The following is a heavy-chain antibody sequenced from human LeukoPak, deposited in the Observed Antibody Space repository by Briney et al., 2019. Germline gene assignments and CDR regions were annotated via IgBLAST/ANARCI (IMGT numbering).Heavy chain of an antibody. CDR2: INHSGST. Sequence: SETLSLTCAVYGGSFSGCYWSWIRQPPGKGLEWIGEINHSGSTNYNPSLKSRVTISVDTSKNQFSLKLSSVTAADTAVYYCARLVGGSYGGVWGQGTLVTVSS. V-gene: IGHV4-34*01. D-gene: IGHD1-26*01. CDR1: GGSFSGCY. CDR3: ARLVGGSYGGV. J-gene: IGHJ4*02.